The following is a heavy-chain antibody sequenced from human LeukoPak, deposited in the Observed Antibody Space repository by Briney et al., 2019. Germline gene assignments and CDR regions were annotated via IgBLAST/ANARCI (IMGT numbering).Heavy chain of an antibody. Sequence: SETLSLTCTVSGGSISSSSYYWGWIRQPPGKGLERIGSIYYSGSTYYNPSLKSRVTISVDTSKNQFSLKLSSVTAADTAVYYCASERAYSSSWYYFDYWGQGTLVTVSS. CDR1: GGSISSSSYY. D-gene: IGHD6-13*01. J-gene: IGHJ4*02. CDR2: IYYSGST. CDR3: ASERAYSSSWYYFDY. V-gene: IGHV4-39*07.